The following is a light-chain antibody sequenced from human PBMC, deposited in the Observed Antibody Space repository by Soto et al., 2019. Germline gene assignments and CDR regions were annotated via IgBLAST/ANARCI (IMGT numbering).Light chain of an antibody. Sequence: QSVLTQPPSVSAAPGQKVTISCSGSSSNIGGNSVSWYQQLPGTAPKLLIYDDNKRPSGIPDRFSGSKSGTSGTLGITGFQTGDEADYYCGSWDSSLSAYVFGTGTKVTV. CDR3: GSWDSSLSAYV. CDR2: DDN. CDR1: SSNIGGNS. J-gene: IGLJ1*01. V-gene: IGLV1-51*01.